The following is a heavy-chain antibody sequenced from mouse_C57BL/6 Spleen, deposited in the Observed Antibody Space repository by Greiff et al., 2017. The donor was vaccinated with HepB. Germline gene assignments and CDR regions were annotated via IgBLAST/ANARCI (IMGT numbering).Heavy chain of an antibody. CDR2: IDPAHGNT. J-gene: IGHJ3*01. Sequence: VQLQQSVAELVRPGASVTLSCTASGFNIKNTYMHWVKQRPDQGLEWIGRIDPAHGNTKYAPKFPGKATITADTSSNTAYLQLSSLTSEDTAIYYCARSAYEDDGLGFAYGGQGTLVTVSA. D-gene: IGHD2-4*01. V-gene: IGHV14-3*01. CDR1: GFNIKNTY. CDR3: ARSAYEDDGLGFAY.